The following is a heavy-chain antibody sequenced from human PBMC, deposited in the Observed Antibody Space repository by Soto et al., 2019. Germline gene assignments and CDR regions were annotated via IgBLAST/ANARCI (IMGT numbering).Heavy chain of an antibody. V-gene: IGHV4-4*02. CDR2: IYHSGST. J-gene: IGHJ5*02. CDR1: GGSISSSNW. D-gene: IGHD4-17*01. Sequence: QVQLQESGPGLVKPSGTLSLTCAVSGGSISSSNWWSWVRQPPGKGLEWIGEIYHSGSTNYNPSLKSRVTRSVDKSKNQFSLKLSSVTAADTAVYYCAREVATVWGSDYGGNSSWGQGTLVTVSS. CDR3: AREVATVWGSDYGGNSS.